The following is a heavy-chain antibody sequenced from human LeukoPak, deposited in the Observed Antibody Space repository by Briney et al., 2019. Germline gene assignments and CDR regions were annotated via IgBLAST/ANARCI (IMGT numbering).Heavy chain of an antibody. CDR2: IYYSGST. J-gene: IGHJ4*02. CDR1: GGPISSGGYY. D-gene: IGHD6-13*01. CDR3: ARGGSSWYSDY. Sequence: PSETLSLTCTVSGGPISSGGYYWSWIRQHPGKGLEWIGYIYYSGSTYYNPSLKSRVTISVDTSKNQFSLKLSSVTAADTAVYYCARGGSSWYSDYWGQGTLVTVSS. V-gene: IGHV4-31*03.